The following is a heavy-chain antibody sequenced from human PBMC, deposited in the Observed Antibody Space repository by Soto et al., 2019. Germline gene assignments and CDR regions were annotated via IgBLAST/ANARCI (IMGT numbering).Heavy chain of an antibody. CDR1: GYSFTSYW. CDR3: AGGGVRGVITRTRDYYGMDA. CDR2: IYPGDSDT. J-gene: IGHJ6*02. Sequence: GESLKLSCKGSGYSFTSYWIGWVRQMPGKGLEWMGIIYPGDSDTRYSPSFQGQVTISADKSISTAYLQWSSLKASDTAMYYCAGGGVRGVITRTRDYYGMDAWGQGTTVTVSS. D-gene: IGHD3-10*01. V-gene: IGHV5-51*01.